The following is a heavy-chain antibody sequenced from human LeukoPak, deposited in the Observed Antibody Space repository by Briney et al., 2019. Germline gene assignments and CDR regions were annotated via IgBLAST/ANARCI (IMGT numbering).Heavy chain of an antibody. Sequence: ASVKVSCKASGYSFTNYYIHWVRQPPGQGLEWMGIIRSSGDSTTYAQKFQGRVTMTRDTSTSTVHMELNSLRSEDTAVYYCARDGGSHDFDYWGQGTLVTVSS. CDR3: ARDGGSHDFDY. D-gene: IGHD1-26*01. CDR1: GYSFTNYY. J-gene: IGHJ4*02. V-gene: IGHV1-46*01. CDR2: IRSSGDST.